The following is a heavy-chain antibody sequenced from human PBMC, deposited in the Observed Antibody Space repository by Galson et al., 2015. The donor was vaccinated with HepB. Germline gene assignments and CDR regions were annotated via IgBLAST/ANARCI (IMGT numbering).Heavy chain of an antibody. Sequence: SVKVSCKASGGTFSSYAISWVRQAPGQGLEWMGGIIPIFGTANYAQKFQGRVTITADESTSTAYMELSSLRSEDTAVYYCARVGDYCSSTSCYEEPFDYWGQGTLVTVSS. D-gene: IGHD2-2*01. CDR1: GGTFSSYA. J-gene: IGHJ4*02. V-gene: IGHV1-69*13. CDR2: IIPIFGTA. CDR3: ARVGDYCSSTSCYEEPFDY.